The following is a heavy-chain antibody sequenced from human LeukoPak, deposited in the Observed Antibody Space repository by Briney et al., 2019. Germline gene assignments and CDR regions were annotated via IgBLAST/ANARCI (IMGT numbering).Heavy chain of an antibody. Sequence: SETLSLTCAVYGGSFSGYYWSWIRQPPGKGLEWIGEINHSGSTNYNPSLKSRVTISVDTSKNQFSLKLSSVTAADTAVYYCARVSPYSSGWYERGDAFDIWGQGTMVTVSS. CDR2: INHSGST. V-gene: IGHV4-34*01. J-gene: IGHJ3*02. CDR1: GGSFSGYY. CDR3: ARVSPYSSGWYERGDAFDI. D-gene: IGHD6-19*01.